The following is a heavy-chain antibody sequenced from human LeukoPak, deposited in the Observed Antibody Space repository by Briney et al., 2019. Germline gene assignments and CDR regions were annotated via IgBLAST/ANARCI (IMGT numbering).Heavy chain of an antibody. V-gene: IGHV3-48*01. J-gene: IGHJ4*02. CDR3: ARGSTYYDSSGQVPFDY. Sequence: HPGGSLRLSCAASGFTFSTYSKNWVRQAPGKGLEWVSYISSSSSTIYYADSVKGRFTISRDNAKNSLYLQMNSLRAEDTAVYYCARGSTYYDSSGQVPFDYWGQGTLVTVSS. D-gene: IGHD3-22*01. CDR2: ISSSSSTI. CDR1: GFTFSTYS.